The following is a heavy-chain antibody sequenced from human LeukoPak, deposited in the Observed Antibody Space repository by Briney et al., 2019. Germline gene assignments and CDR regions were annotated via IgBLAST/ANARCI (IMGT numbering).Heavy chain of an antibody. D-gene: IGHD6-13*01. J-gene: IGHJ4*02. Sequence: PGGSLRLSCAASGFTFSSYRMSWVRQAPGKGLEWVANIKQDGSETDYVDSVRGRFIVSRDNAKNSVFLQMNGLRAEDTAVYYCARDFAAAVGWGQGTLVTVSS. V-gene: IGHV3-7*01. CDR2: IKQDGSET. CDR1: GFTFSSYR. CDR3: ARDFAAAVG.